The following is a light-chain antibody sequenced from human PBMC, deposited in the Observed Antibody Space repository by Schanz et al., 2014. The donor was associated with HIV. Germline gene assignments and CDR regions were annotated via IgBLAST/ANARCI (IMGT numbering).Light chain of an antibody. CDR3: QQYYGSPYT. CDR2: WAS. J-gene: IGKJ2*01. V-gene: IGKV4-1*01. Sequence: DIVMTQSPDSLAVSLGERATIHCKSSQSVLYTSHNENYLNWYQQKPGQPPKLLIYWASTRESGVPDRFSGSGSGTDFTLTISSVQAEDVAIYYCQQYYGSPYTFGQGTKLEIK. CDR1: QSVLYTSHNENY.